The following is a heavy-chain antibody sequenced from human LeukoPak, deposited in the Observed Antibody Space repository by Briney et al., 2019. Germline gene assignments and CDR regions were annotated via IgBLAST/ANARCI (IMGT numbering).Heavy chain of an antibody. D-gene: IGHD6-19*01. V-gene: IGHV3-33*05. CDR1: GFPFSSYG. CDR2: LVYDERS. Sequence: PGRTLRLSCAASGFPFSSYGMHWVRQAPGKGLEWVARLVYDERSDYANSVKGRFSISRDNSKNTLFLDMSDLRVKDTAVYYCARDLSAAFDFWGQGVLVTVSS. CDR3: ARDLSAAFDF. J-gene: IGHJ4*02.